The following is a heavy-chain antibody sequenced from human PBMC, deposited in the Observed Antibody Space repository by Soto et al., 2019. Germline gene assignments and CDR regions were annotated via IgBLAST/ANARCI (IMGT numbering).Heavy chain of an antibody. CDR3: AREGGWYVDY. J-gene: IGHJ4*02. Sequence: QVQLVQSGAEEKKPGASVKVSCKASGFTFSGYPIHWVRQAPGQRLEWMGWIKADNTNIKYSQKFQGRVTITRDTSASTVYIELSSLRSEDTAVYYCAREGGWYVDYWGQGTLVTVSS. CDR2: IKADNTNI. V-gene: IGHV1-3*05. D-gene: IGHD6-19*01. CDR1: GFTFSGYP.